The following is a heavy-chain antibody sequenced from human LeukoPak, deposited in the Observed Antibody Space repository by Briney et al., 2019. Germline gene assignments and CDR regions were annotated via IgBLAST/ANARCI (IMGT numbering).Heavy chain of an antibody. J-gene: IGHJ4*02. CDR1: GGSFSGYY. V-gene: IGHV4-34*01. CDR3: ARRRNWRVDY. Sequence: SETLSLTCAVYGGSFSGYYWSWIRQPPGKGLEWIGEINHSGSTNYNPSLKSRVTISVDTSKNQFSLKLSSVTAADTAVYYCARRRNWRVDYWGQGTLVTVSS. D-gene: IGHD1-1*01. CDR2: INHSGST.